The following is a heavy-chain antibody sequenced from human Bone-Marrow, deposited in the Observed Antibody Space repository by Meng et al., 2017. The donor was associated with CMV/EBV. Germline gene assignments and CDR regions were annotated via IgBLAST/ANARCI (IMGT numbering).Heavy chain of an antibody. Sequence: SEPLSLTGAAHGGSFSGYYWSWIRQPPGKGLEWIGEIKHSGSTNYNPSLKSRVTISVDTSKNQFSLRLSSVTAADTAVYYCARAGNCSSTSCDYYFDYWGQGTLVTVS. CDR1: GGSFSGYY. CDR2: IKHSGST. J-gene: IGHJ4*02. CDR3: ARAGNCSSTSCDYYFDY. D-gene: IGHD2-2*01. V-gene: IGHV4-34*01.